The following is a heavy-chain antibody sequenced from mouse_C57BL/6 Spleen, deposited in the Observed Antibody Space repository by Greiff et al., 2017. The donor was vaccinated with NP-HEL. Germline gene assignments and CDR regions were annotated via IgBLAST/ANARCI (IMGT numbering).Heavy chain of an antibody. CDR2: IYPGDGDT. V-gene: IGHV1-80*01. Sequence: QVQLKESGAELVKPGASVKISCKASGYAFSSYWMNWVKHRPGKGLEWIGQIYPGDGDTNYNGKFKGKATLTADKSSSTAYMQLSSLTSEDSAVYFCAGEVTTFAYWGQGTLVTVSA. D-gene: IGHD2-3*01. J-gene: IGHJ3*01. CDR3: AGEVTTFAY. CDR1: GYAFSSYW.